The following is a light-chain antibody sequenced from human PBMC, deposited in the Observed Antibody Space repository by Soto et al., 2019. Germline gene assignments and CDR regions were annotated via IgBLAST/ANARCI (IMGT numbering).Light chain of an antibody. CDR1: QDINNY. J-gene: IGKJ2*01. CDR2: AAS. V-gene: IGKV1-33*01. Sequence: DIQMTQSPSSLSASEGDRVTITCQATQDINNYLNWYQQKPGKAPKLLIYAASNLETGVPSTFSGRASRTDFDFTNSSLQSADIGTDYGQQYVNLPPTVGQVTKVQIK. CDR3: QQYVNLPPT.